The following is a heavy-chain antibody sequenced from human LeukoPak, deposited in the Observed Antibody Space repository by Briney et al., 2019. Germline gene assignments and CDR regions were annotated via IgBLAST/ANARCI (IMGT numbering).Heavy chain of an antibody. Sequence: PGGSLRLSCAASGFTFSSYSMTWVRQAPGKGLEWVSSISSSSSYIYYADSVKGRFTISRDNAKNSLYLQMNSLRAEDTAVYYCARESAVAGDYWGQGTLVTVSS. V-gene: IGHV3-21*01. CDR3: ARESAVAGDY. CDR2: ISSSSSYI. D-gene: IGHD6-19*01. J-gene: IGHJ4*02. CDR1: GFTFSSYS.